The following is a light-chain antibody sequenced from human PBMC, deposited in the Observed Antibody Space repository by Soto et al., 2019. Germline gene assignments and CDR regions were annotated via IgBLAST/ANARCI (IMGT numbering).Light chain of an antibody. CDR3: SSYTNINKRACV. V-gene: IGLV2-14*01. Sequence: QSALTQPASVSGSPGQSITISCTGTIGDIGSYNRVSWYQQHPGKAPKLIIYEVTDRPSGVSNRFSGSKSGNTASLTISGLQAEDEAEYYCSSYTNINKRACVFGTGTKLTVL. CDR1: IGDIGSYNR. J-gene: IGLJ1*01. CDR2: EVT.